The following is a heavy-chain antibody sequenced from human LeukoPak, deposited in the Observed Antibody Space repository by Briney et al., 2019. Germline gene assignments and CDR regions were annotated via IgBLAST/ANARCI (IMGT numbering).Heavy chain of an antibody. V-gene: IGHV3-30*02. CDR3: AKEGTAQTYYHYCYMDV. CDR1: GVTFSTYG. D-gene: IGHD3-10*01. CDR2: IRFDGGDD. J-gene: IGHJ6*03. Sequence: PGGSLRLSCAASGVTFSTYGMHWVRQAPGRGLEWVAFIRFDGGDDNYAESVKGRITISRDNSKNTVYLQMNSLRVEDTAVYYCAKEGTAQTYYHYCYMDVWGKGTTVSVSS.